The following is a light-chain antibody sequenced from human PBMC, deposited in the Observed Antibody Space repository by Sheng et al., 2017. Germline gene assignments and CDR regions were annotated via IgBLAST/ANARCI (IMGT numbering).Light chain of an antibody. CDR3: CSYAGTYTLV. CDR2: DVS. V-gene: IGLV2-11*01. CDR1: SSDVGGYDY. J-gene: IGLJ3*02. Sequence: QSALTQPRSVSGSPGQSVTISCTGTSSDVGGYDYVSWYQQHPGKAPKLMIYDVSKRPSGVPDRFSGSKSANTASLTISGLQAEDEADYYCCSYAGTYTLVFGGGTQLT.